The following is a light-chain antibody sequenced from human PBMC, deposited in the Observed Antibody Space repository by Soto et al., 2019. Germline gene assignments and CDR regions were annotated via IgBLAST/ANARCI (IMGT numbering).Light chain of an antibody. J-gene: IGKJ2*01. Sequence: DIQMTQSPSTLSASVGDRVTITCRASQSISKWVAWYQQKPGKAPKILISDASSLESGVPSRFSGSRSGTEFTLTISSLQPDDFATYYCQQYDRYSYSFGQGTKLEIK. V-gene: IGKV1-5*01. CDR2: DAS. CDR1: QSISKW. CDR3: QQYDRYSYS.